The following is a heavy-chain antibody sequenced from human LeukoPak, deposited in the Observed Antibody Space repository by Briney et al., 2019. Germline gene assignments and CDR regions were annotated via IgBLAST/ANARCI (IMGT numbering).Heavy chain of an antibody. D-gene: IGHD3-10*01. CDR3: AKDYSSGGVRGTWRWFYYYMDV. V-gene: IGHV3-43D*03. CDR2: ISWDGGST. CDR1: GFTFDDYA. J-gene: IGHJ6*03. Sequence: GGSLRLSCAASGFTFDDYAMHWVRQAPGKGLEWVSLISWDGGSTYYADSVKGRFTISRDNSKNSLYLQMNSLRAEDTALCYCAKDYSSGGVRGTWRWFYYYMDVWGKGTTVTISS.